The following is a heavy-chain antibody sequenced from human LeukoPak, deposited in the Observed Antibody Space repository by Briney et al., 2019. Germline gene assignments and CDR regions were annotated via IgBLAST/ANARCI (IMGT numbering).Heavy chain of an antibody. CDR1: GGSISSNY. CDR3: AQRQGPTSGSYDYFDP. CDR2: IHSSGYT. J-gene: IGHJ5*02. Sequence: SETLSLTYTVSGGSISSNYWSWIRQPPGQGLEWIAYIHSSGYTNYNPYLRSRLTISVDTSKNQFSLKVTSVTAADTAVYYCAQRQGPTSGSYDYFDPWGQGTLVTVSS. D-gene: IGHD1-26*01. V-gene: IGHV4-4*09.